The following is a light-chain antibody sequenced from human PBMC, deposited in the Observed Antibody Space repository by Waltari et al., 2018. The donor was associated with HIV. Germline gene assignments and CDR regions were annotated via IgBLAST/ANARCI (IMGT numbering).Light chain of an antibody. CDR1: SSDVGGFKY. V-gene: IGLV2-14*04. CDR3: SSYTSRTTLDVV. J-gene: IGLJ2*01. Sequence: SSDVGGFKYVSWYQQHPGTAPQLLIYDVSNRPSGVSNRFSCSKSGNTASLTISGLQAEDEADYYCSSYTSRTTLDVVFGGGTKLTVL. CDR2: DVS.